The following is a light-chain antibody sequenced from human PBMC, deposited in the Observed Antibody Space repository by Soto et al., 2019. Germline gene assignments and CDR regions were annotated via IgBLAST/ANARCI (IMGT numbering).Light chain of an antibody. J-gene: IGLJ1*01. CDR3: TSYKSTSILYA. CDR1: SSDVGDYNF. V-gene: IGLV2-14*01. CDR2: EVR. Sequence: QSVLTQPASVSGSPGQSITISCTGTSSDVGDYNFVSWYQQHSGKAPKLIIYEVRNRPSGVSNRFSGSKSGNTASLTISGLQAEDEPDYYCTSYKSTSILYAFGTGTKVTVL.